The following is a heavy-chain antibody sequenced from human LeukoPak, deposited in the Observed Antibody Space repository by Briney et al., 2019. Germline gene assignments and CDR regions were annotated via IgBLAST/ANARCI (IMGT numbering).Heavy chain of an antibody. CDR3: AREHAVGATRRMYWFDP. D-gene: IGHD1-26*01. CDR2: IYYSGST. CDR1: GGSISSYY. V-gene: IGHV4-59*01. Sequence: SETLPLTCTVSGGSISSYYWSWIRQPPGKGLEWIGYIYYSGSTNYNPSLKSRVTISVDTSKNQFSLKLSSVTAADTAVYYCAREHAVGATRRMYWFDPWGQGTLVTVSS. J-gene: IGHJ5*02.